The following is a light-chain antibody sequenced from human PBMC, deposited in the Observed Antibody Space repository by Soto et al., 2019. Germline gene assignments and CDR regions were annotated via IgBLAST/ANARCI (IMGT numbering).Light chain of an antibody. CDR2: DVS. CDR3: SSCTGSSTAVV. Sequence: QSALTQPASVSGSPGQSITISCTGTSSDIGGYKYVSWYQQHPGKAPKLMIYDVSSRPSGVSNRFSGSKSGNTASLTISGLQAEDEADYYCSSCTGSSTAVVFGGGTKVTVL. J-gene: IGLJ2*01. V-gene: IGLV2-14*01. CDR1: SSDIGGYKY.